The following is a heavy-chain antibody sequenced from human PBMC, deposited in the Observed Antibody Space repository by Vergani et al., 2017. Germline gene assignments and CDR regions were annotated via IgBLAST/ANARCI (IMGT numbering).Heavy chain of an antibody. D-gene: IGHD3-3*01. J-gene: IGHJ4*02. CDR2: IRSKAYGGTT. Sequence: EVQLVESGGGLVKPGRSLRLSCTASGFTFGDYAMSWFRQAPGKGLEWVGFIRSKAYGGTTEYAASVKGRFTISRDDSKSIAYLQMNSLKTEDTAVYYCTRDNENFDFWSGKPIDYWGQGTLVTVSS. V-gene: IGHV3-49*05. CDR1: GFTFGDYA. CDR3: TRDNENFDFWSGKPIDY.